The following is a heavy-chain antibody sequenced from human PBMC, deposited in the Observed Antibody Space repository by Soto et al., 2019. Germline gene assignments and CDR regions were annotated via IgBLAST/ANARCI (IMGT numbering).Heavy chain of an antibody. V-gene: IGHV1-69*12. D-gene: IGHD1-26*01. CDR2: FSPIFGTA. CDR3: ARGVTSGSFPPFDY. CDR1: GASSGSYF. Sequence: QVQLVQSGAEVKEPGSSVRVSCRPSGASSGSYFFSGVGKAPGQGLEWMGGFSPIFGTANYAQNFLLRLTITADESTSTAYMELSSLTFEDTAVYYCARGVTSGSFPPFDYWGQGTLVTVSS. J-gene: IGHJ4*02.